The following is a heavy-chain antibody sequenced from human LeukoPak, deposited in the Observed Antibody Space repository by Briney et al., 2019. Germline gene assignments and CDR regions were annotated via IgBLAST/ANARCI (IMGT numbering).Heavy chain of an antibody. V-gene: IGHV3-73*01. D-gene: IGHD2-2*01. CDR2: IRGKGNNYAT. J-gene: IGHJ5*02. CDR1: GFTFSGST. CDR3: GNCDSATCPGLWFDA. Sequence: GGSLRLSCAASGFTFSGSTMHWVRQASGKGLEWLGHIRGKGNNYATAYAESVKGRFTISRDDSKNTAYLQMNSLKTEDTAVYYCGNCDSATCPGLWFDAWGQGTVVIVSS.